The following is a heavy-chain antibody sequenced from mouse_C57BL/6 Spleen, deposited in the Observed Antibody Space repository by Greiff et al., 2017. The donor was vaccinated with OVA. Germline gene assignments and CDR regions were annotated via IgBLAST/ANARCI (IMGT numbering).Heavy chain of an antibody. CDR3: AGVYYSNYDAMDY. J-gene: IGHJ4*01. CDR1: GYAFSSYW. Sequence: VMLVESGAELVKPGASVKISCKASGYAFSSYWMNWVKQRPGKGLEWIGQIYPGDGDTNYNGKFKGKATLTADKSSSTAYMQLSSLTSEDSAVYFCAGVYYSNYDAMDYWGQGTSVTVSS. V-gene: IGHV1-80*01. CDR2: IYPGDGDT. D-gene: IGHD2-5*01.